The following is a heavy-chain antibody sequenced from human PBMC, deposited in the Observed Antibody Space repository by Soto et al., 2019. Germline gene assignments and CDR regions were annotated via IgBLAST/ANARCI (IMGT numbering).Heavy chain of an antibody. CDR3: ARDLLAGEYYYGSAANWFDP. Sequence: KSGGSLRLSCAASGFTFSSYSMNWVRQAPGKGLEWVSSISSSSSYIYYADSVKGRFTISRDNAKNSLYLQMNSLRAEDTAVYYCARDLLAGEYYYGSAANWFDPWGQGTLVTVSS. J-gene: IGHJ5*02. D-gene: IGHD3-10*01. V-gene: IGHV3-21*01. CDR2: ISSSSSYI. CDR1: GFTFSSYS.